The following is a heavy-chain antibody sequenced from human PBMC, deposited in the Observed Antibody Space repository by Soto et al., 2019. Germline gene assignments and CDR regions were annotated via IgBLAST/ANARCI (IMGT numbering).Heavy chain of an antibody. D-gene: IGHD6-19*01. CDR3: ASVTAIAVAGIAPPNNPFDP. CDR1: GGSVSSGSYY. J-gene: IGHJ5*02. Sequence: QVQLQESSPGLVKPSETLSLTCTVSGGSVSSGSYYWSWIRQPPGKGLEWIGYIYYSGSTNYNPSLKSRVAISVDTSKNQCSLKLSSVTAADTAVYYCASVTAIAVAGIAPPNNPFDPWGQGTLVTVSS. V-gene: IGHV4-61*01. CDR2: IYYSGST.